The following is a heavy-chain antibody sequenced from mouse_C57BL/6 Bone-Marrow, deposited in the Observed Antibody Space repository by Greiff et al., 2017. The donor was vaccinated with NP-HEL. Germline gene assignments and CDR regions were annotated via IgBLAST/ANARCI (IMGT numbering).Heavy chain of an antibody. J-gene: IGHJ2*01. V-gene: IGHV1-78*01. D-gene: IGHD1-1*01. CDR2: IYPRDGST. CDR3: ARWVLRSSYFDY. Sequence: QVQLQQSDAELVKPGASVKISCKVSGYTFTDHTIHWMKQRPEQGLEWIGYIYPRDGSTKYNEKFKGKATLTADKSSSTAYMQLSSLTSEDSAVYYCARWVLRSSYFDYWGQGTTLTVSS. CDR1: GYTFTDHT.